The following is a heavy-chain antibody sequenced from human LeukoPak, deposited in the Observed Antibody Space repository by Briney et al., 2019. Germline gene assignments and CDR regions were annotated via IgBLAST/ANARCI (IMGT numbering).Heavy chain of an antibody. J-gene: IGHJ4*02. CDR1: GFTFDTHT. CDR2: LYSGGMT. CDR3: ARMFGGNYYGYYFDY. V-gene: IGHV3-53*01. Sequence: GGSLRLSCAASGFTFDTHTMAWVRQAPGKGLECVSILYSGGMTYYADSVKGRFTISTDTSKNTVNLQMNSLRAEDTAIYYCARMFGGNYYGYYFDYWGQGSMLTVSS. D-gene: IGHD1-26*01.